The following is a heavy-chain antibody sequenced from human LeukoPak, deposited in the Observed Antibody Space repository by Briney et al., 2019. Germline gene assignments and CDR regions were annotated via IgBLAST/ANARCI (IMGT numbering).Heavy chain of an antibody. CDR3: ATPVGYSGYDVYYFDY. J-gene: IGHJ4*02. Sequence: ASVKVSCKASGYTFTSYGISWVRQAPGQGLEWMGWINPNSGGTNYAQKFQGRVTMTRDTSISTAYMELSRLRSDDTAVYYCATPVGYSGYDVYYFDYWGQGTLVTVSS. V-gene: IGHV1-2*02. CDR2: INPNSGGT. D-gene: IGHD5-12*01. CDR1: GYTFTSYG.